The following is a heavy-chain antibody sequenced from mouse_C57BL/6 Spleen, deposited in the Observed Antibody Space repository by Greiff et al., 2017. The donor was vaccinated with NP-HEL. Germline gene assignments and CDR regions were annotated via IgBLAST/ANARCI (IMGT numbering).Heavy chain of an antibody. D-gene: IGHD1-1*01. CDR1: GYTFTSYW. CDR2: IYPSDSET. V-gene: IGHV1-61*01. CDR3: ARGVITTVVAPYFDY. Sequence: VQLQQPGAELVRPGSSVKLSCKASGYTFTSYWMDWVKQRPGQGLEWIGNIYPSDSETHYNQKFKDKATLTVDKSSSTAYMQLSSLTSEDSAVYYCARGVITTVVAPYFDYWGQGTTLTVSS. J-gene: IGHJ2*01.